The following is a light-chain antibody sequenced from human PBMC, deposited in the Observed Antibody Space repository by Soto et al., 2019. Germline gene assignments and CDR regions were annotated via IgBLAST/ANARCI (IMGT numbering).Light chain of an antibody. CDR2: AAS. V-gene: IGKV1-39*01. J-gene: IGKJ2*01. CDR1: QSISSY. CDR3: QQSYSTPPYT. Sequence: DIQMTQSPSSLSASVGDRVTSTCRASQSISSYLNWYQQKPGKAPKLLIYAASSLQSGVPSRFSGRGSGTDFTLTISSLQPEDFATYYCQQSYSTPPYTFGERTKLEL.